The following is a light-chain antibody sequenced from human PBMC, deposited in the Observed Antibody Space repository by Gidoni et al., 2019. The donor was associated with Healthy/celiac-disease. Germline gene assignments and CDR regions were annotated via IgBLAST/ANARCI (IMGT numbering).Light chain of an antibody. CDR3: SSYTSSSLCV. CDR2: DVS. J-gene: IGLJ1*01. V-gene: IGLV2-14*01. CDR1: RRDVGGYNY. Sequence: QSALTQPASVSGSPGQSITISCTGTRRDVGGYNYVSWYQQHPGKAPKLMIYDVSNRPSGVSNRFSGSKSGNTASLTISGLQAEDEADYYCSSYTSSSLCVFGTGTKVTVL.